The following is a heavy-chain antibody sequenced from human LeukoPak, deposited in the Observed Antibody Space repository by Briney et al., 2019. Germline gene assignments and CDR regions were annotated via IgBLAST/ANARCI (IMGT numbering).Heavy chain of an antibody. Sequence: SETLSLTCTVSGGSISSSSYYWSWIRQPAGKGLEWIGRIYTSGSTNYNPSLKSRVTISVDTSKNQFSLKLSSVTAADTAVYYCARDDAFRNLGRYWGQGTLVTVSS. CDR2: IYTSGST. CDR3: ARDDAFRNLGRY. J-gene: IGHJ4*02. D-gene: IGHD1-14*01. V-gene: IGHV4-61*02. CDR1: GGSISSSSYY.